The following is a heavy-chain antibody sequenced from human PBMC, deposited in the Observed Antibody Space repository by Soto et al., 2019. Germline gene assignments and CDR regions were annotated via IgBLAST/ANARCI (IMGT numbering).Heavy chain of an antibody. D-gene: IGHD6-13*01. V-gene: IGHV4-59*08. Sequence: PSETLSLTCTVSGGTISSYYWSWIRHPPGKGLEWIGYIYYSGSTNYNPSLKSRVTISVDTSKNQFSLKLSSVTAADTAVYYCAGGGAAAAYYGMDVWGQGTTVTVSS. CDR2: IYYSGST. CDR1: GGTISSYY. CDR3: AGGGAAAAYYGMDV. J-gene: IGHJ6*02.